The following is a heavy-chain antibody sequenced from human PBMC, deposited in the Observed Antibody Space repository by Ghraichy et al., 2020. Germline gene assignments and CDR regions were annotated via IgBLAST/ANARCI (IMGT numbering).Heavy chain of an antibody. CDR2: INSDGSST. CDR1: GFTFSSYW. CDR3: ATEGGNYGMDV. J-gene: IGHJ6*02. Sequence: GGSLRLSCAASGFTFSSYWMHWVRQAPGKGLVWVSRINSDGSSTSYADSVKGRFTMSRDNAKNTLYLQMNSQRAEDTAVYYCATEGGNYGMDVWGQGTTVTVSS. V-gene: IGHV3-74*01.